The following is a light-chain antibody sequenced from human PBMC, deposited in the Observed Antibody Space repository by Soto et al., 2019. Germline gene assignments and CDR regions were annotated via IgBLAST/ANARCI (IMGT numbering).Light chain of an antibody. CDR2: SNH. V-gene: IGLV1-44*01. Sequence: QSVLTQPPSASGTPGQRVTISCSGSSSNIGTYTVDWYQQVPGTAPKLLIYSNHQRPSGVPDRFSGSRSGTSASLAISGLQSEDEADYYCAARDDSLNGPVFGGGTKLTVL. CDR1: SSNIGTYT. J-gene: IGLJ2*01. CDR3: AARDDSLNGPV.